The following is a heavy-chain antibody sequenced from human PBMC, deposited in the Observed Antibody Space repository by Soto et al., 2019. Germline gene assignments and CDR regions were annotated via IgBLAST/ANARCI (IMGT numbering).Heavy chain of an antibody. CDR1: GDNFNNYW. D-gene: IGHD3-9*01. CDR3: ARRSPGHLGGTDV. V-gene: IGHV5-51*01. J-gene: IGHJ6*02. CDR2: IYPGDSEV. Sequence: PGQSMKISCRTFGDNFNNYWIAWMRQMPGKGLEWLGTIYPGDSEVKYTPSFQGRVIISADESITTAYLQWSSLEASDTAMYYCARRSPGHLGGTDVWGQGTTVTVSS.